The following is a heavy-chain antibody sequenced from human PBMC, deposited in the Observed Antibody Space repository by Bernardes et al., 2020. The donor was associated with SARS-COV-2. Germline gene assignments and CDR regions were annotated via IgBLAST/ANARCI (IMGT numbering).Heavy chain of an antibody. CDR3: ARVTNFWSGYYYYYGMDV. J-gene: IGHJ6*02. V-gene: IGHV3-66*02. Sequence: GGSTYYADSVKGRFTISRDNSKNTLYLQMNSLRAEDTAVYYCARVTNFWSGYYYYYGMDVWGQGTTVTVSS. D-gene: IGHD3-3*01. CDR2: GGST.